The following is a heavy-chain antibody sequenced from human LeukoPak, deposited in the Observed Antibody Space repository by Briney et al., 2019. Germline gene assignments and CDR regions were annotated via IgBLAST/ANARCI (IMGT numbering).Heavy chain of an antibody. CDR1: GFTFSSYW. V-gene: IGHV4-34*01. Sequence: GSLRLSCAASGFTFSSYWMSWVRQPPGKGLEWIGEINHSGSTNYNPSLKSRVTISVDTSKNQFSLKLSSVTAADTAVYYCARGRGYSYGYAYYYYYMDVWGKGTTVTVSS. J-gene: IGHJ6*03. CDR2: INHSGST. D-gene: IGHD5-18*01. CDR3: ARGRGYSYGYAYYYYYMDV.